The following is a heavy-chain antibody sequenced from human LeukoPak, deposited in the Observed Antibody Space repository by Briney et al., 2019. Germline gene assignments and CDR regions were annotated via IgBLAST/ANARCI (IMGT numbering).Heavy chain of an antibody. D-gene: IGHD3-16*01. CDR1: EYTFTNYY. V-gene: IGHV1-46*01. J-gene: IGHJ4*02. CDR2: INRGGGAT. CDR3: AREGGGLGYFDS. Sequence: GASVKVSFTASEYTFTNYYIHWVRQAPGQRLEWMGVINRGGGATSFAPKFQDRVAVTGDTSTSTVYMELSNLRSEDTAVYYCAREGGGLGYFDSWGQGSLVIVSS.